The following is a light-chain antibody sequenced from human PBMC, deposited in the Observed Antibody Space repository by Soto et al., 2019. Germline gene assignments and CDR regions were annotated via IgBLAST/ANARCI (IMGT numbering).Light chain of an antibody. J-gene: IGLJ3*02. V-gene: IGLV1-40*01. CDR3: QSYDSSLRGV. Sequence: QSVLTQPPSVSGAPGQRVTISCTGSSSNIGAGYDVHWYQQLPRTGPKLLIYANSNRPSEVPDRFSGSKSGTSAYLAITGLQAEDEADYYCQSYDSSLRGVFGGGTKLTVL. CDR2: ANS. CDR1: SSNIGAGYD.